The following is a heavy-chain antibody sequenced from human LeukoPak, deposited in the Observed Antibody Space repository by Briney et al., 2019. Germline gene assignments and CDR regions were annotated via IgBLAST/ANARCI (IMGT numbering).Heavy chain of an antibody. J-gene: IGHJ4*02. CDR1: GGSIRSYF. D-gene: IGHD2-15*01. CDR2: IDYSGST. V-gene: IGHV4-59*08. CDR3: ARNGRKCTGGSCYLDY. Sequence: SETLALTCTVSGGSIRSYFWSWIRQPPGKGLEWIGYIDYSGSTNYSLSLKSRVTISVDTSKNQFSLNLSSVTAADTALYYCARNGRKCTGGSCYLDYWGQGILVIVSS.